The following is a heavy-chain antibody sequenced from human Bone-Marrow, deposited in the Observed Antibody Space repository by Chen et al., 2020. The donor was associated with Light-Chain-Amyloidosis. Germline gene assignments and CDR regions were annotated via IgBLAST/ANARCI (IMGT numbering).Heavy chain of an antibody. CDR3: ARGPSRITIFGVVITRGYFDY. V-gene: IGHV4-34*01. J-gene: IGHJ4*02. CDR2: INHSGRT. CDR1: GGSFSGYY. D-gene: IGHD3-3*01. Sequence: QVQLQQWGAGLLKPSETLSLTCAVYGGSFSGYYWSWIRQPPGKGLEWIGEINHSGRTNYNPSLKSGVTISVDTSKNQFSLKLSSVTAADTAVYYCARGPSRITIFGVVITRGYFDYWGQGTLVTVSS.